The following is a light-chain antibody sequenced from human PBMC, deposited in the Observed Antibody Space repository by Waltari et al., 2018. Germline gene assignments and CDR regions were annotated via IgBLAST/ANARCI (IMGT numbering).Light chain of an antibody. CDR1: QYVNYNY. CDR3: QQYSSQPRYT. J-gene: IGKJ2*01. CDR2: GAS. Sequence: EIVLTQSPGTLSLSPGERATLSCRASQYVNYNYLAWYQQEPGQAPRLLIYGASSRATGIPDRFSGSGSGTDFTLTISRLETEDFAVYYCQQYSSQPRYTFGQGTKLEIK. V-gene: IGKV3-20*01.